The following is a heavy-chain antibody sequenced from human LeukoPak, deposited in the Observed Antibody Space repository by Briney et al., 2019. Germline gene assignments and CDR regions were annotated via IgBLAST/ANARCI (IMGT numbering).Heavy chain of an antibody. CDR3: ARIGYSGYDFHYYYYMDV. Sequence: PGESLKISCKGSGYSFTTYWIGCVRQMPGKGLEWMGIIYPGDSDTRYSPSFQGQVTISADKSISTAYLQWSSLKASDTAMYYCARIGYSGYDFHYYYYMDVWGKGTTVTVSS. V-gene: IGHV5-51*01. CDR1: GYSFTTYW. J-gene: IGHJ6*03. D-gene: IGHD5-12*01. CDR2: IYPGDSDT.